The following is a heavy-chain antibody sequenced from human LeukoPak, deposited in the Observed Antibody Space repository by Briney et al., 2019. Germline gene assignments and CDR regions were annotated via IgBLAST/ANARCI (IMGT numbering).Heavy chain of an antibody. D-gene: IGHD5-18*01. J-gene: IGHJ4*02. CDR1: GFTFSSYA. CDR3: ARDAGYVDTAIDY. CDR2: ISHDGSNK. Sequence: PGGSLRLSCAASGFTFSSYAMHWVRQAPGKGLEWVAVISHDGSNKYYADSVKGRFTISRDNSKNTLYLQMNSLRAEDTAVYYCARDAGYVDTAIDYWGQGTLVTVSS. V-gene: IGHV3-30*01.